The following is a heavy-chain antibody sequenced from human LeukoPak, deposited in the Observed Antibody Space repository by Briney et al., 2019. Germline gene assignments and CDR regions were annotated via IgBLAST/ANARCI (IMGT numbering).Heavy chain of an antibody. Sequence: ASVKVSCKVSGYTLTELSMHWVRQAPGKELEWMGGFDPEDGETIYAQKFQGRVTLTRDMSTSTDYLELSSLRSEDTAVYYCARDNSVRDEAWWFNPWGQGTLVTVSS. D-gene: IGHD5-24*01. CDR3: ARDNSVRDEAWWFNP. J-gene: IGHJ5*02. CDR2: FDPEDGET. CDR1: GYTLTELS. V-gene: IGHV1-24*01.